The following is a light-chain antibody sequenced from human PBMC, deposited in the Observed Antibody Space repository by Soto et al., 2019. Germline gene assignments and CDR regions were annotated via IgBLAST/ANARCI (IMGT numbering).Light chain of an antibody. V-gene: IGKV1-5*03. J-gene: IGKJ4*01. CDR2: KAS. CDR1: QNITSW. CDR3: LQYNVYPLS. Sequence: DIQMTQSPSTLSASVGDRVTITCRARQNITSWLAWYQQRPGKAPNLLIHKASTLEVGVPSRFSGSASGTEFTLTISSLQPDDFAVYFCLQYNVYPLSFGGGTKVEIK.